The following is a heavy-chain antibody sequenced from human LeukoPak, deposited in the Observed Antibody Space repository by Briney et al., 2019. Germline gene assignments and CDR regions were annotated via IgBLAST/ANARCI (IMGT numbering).Heavy chain of an antibody. V-gene: IGHV3-30-3*01. Sequence: PGGSLRLSCAASGFTFSSNAMHWVRQAPGKGLEWVAIVSYDGGTKYYADSVKGRFSISRDNSKSTLYLQMNSLRVEDTAVYYCARDGNWNLDYWGQGTLVTVSS. CDR1: GFTFSSNA. CDR3: ARDGNWNLDY. D-gene: IGHD1-1*01. J-gene: IGHJ4*02. CDR2: VSYDGGTK.